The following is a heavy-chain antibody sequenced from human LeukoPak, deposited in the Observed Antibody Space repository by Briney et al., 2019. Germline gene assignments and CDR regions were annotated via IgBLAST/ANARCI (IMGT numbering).Heavy chain of an antibody. Sequence: PGGPLRLPCAASGFTFSSYGMHWVRQAPGKGLEWVAVIWYDGSNKYYEDSVKRRFTISRDKSKNTLYLQMNSLRAEDTAVYYCARDQTTVSTDLDYWGQGTLVTVSS. CDR3: ARDQTTVSTDLDY. D-gene: IGHD4-17*01. CDR2: IWYDGSNK. V-gene: IGHV3-33*01. J-gene: IGHJ4*02. CDR1: GFTFSSYG.